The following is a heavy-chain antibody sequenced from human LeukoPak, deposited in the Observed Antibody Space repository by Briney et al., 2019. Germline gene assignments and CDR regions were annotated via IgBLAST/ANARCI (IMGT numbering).Heavy chain of an antibody. CDR3: AKDDGWLQYNY. D-gene: IGHD5-24*01. Sequence: GGSLRPSCAASGFTFSSYWMHWVRQAPGKGLVWVSRINSDGSSTSYADSVKGRFTISRDNAKNTLYLQMNSLRAEDTAVYYCAKDDGWLQYNYWGQGTLVTVSS. CDR1: GFTFSSYW. CDR2: INSDGSST. J-gene: IGHJ4*02. V-gene: IGHV3-74*01.